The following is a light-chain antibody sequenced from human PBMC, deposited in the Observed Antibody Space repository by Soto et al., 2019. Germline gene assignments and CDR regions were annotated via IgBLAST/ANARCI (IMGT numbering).Light chain of an antibody. V-gene: IGLV2-23*02. Sequence: QSALTQPASVSGFLGQSITISCTGTSSDVGKYNLVSWYQQHPGKAPKAMIYEVSKWPSGASNRFSGSKSGNTASLTISGLQAEDEADYYCCSYASGSTYVFGTGTKLTVL. CDR2: EVS. CDR3: CSYASGSTYV. CDR1: SSDVGKYNL. J-gene: IGLJ1*01.